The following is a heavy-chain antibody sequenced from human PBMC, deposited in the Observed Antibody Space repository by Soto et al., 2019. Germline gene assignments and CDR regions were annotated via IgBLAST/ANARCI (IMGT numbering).Heavy chain of an antibody. J-gene: IGHJ4*02. CDR3: ARDYLSSKPSLSYFDY. CDR1: GDTFTSYG. Sequence: ASVKVSCKASGDTFTSYGISWVRQAPGQGLEWMGFISAYDGSTNHAQKLQGRLIMTRDKSTSTVYMELSSLRSEDAAIYYCARDYLSSKPSLSYFDYWGQGALLTVSS. D-gene: IGHD4-4*01. V-gene: IGHV1-18*01. CDR2: ISAYDGST.